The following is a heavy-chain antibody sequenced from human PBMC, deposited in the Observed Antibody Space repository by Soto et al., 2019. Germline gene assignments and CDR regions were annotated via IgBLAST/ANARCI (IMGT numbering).Heavy chain of an antibody. D-gene: IGHD2-2*01. CDR3: ARRLYCSSSSCYAVDY. CDR1: GFTFSNYA. CDR2: LSGSGDST. J-gene: IGHJ4*02. Sequence: EVQLLESGGGLVQPGGSLRLSCAVSGFTFSNYAMSWVRQAPGKGLEWVSGLSGSGDSTNYGESVKGRFTISRDNAKNTLYLQMNSLRAEDTAVYYCARRLYCSSSSCYAVDYWGQGTLVTDSS. V-gene: IGHV3-23*01.